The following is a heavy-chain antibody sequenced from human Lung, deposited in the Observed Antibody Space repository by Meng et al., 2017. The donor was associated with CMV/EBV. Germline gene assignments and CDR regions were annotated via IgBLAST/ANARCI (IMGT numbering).Heavy chain of an antibody. CDR1: GASITNKLYY. CDR3: ARQKYIVVIQSGMGNNWLDP. J-gene: IGHJ5*02. Sequence: SETLSLXCSVSGASITNKLYYWGWIRQPPGKGLEWIGNIYHNGSTYYSPSLKSRVTISVDTSKNHFSLRLSSVTAADTGVYYCARQKYIVVIQSGMGNNWLDPWGQGXLVTVSS. D-gene: IGHD2-15*01. V-gene: IGHV4-39*01. CDR2: IYHNGST.